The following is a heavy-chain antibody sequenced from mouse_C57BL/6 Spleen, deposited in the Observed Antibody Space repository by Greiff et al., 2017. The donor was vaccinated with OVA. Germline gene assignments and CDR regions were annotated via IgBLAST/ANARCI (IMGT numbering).Heavy chain of an antibody. V-gene: IGHV1-69*01. J-gene: IGHJ2*01. Sequence: QVQLQQSGAELVMPGASVKLSCKASGYTFTSYWMHWVKQRPGQGLEWIGEIDPSDSYTNYNQKFKGKSTLTVDKYSSTAYMQLSSLTSEDSAVYYGAGGRTAQAKDFDYWGQGTTLTVSS. CDR2: IDPSDSYT. CDR1: GYTFTSYW. CDR3: AGGRTAQAKDFDY. D-gene: IGHD3-2*02.